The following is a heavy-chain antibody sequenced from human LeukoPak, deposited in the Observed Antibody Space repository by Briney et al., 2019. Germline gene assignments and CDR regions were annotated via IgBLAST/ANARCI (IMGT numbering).Heavy chain of an antibody. D-gene: IGHD5-24*01. CDR2: IVPSSGGT. V-gene: IGHV1-46*01. J-gene: IGHJ4*02. CDR3: ARDYRRDGYNRGVDH. CDR1: GYTSTNYY. Sequence: GASVKVSCKASGYTSTNYYMHWVRQAPGQGLEWMGMIVPSSGGTAYAQKFQGKFTMTRDTSTSTVYMELNRLTSDDTAVYSCARDYRRDGYNRGVDHWGQGTLVTVSS.